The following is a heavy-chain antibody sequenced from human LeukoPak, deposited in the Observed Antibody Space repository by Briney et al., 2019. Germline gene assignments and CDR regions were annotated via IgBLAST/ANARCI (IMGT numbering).Heavy chain of an antibody. CDR2: VYSGGST. CDR3: ARVGLYYDVDY. D-gene: IGHD3-3*01. CDR1: GFTVSSNF. V-gene: IGHV3-53*01. J-gene: IGHJ4*02. Sequence: GGSLRLSCAASGFTVSSNFMSWVRQAPGKGLEWVSAVYSGGSTYYADSVKGRFTISRDNAKNSLYLQMNSLRAEDTAVYYCARVGLYYDVDYWGQGTLVTVSS.